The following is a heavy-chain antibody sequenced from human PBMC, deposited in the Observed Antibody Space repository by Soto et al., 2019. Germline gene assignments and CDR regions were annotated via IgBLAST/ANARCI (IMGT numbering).Heavy chain of an antibody. J-gene: IGHJ4*02. D-gene: IGHD1-26*01. CDR3: ARVVPRGGSYFDY. CDR1: GFTFSSYA. Sequence: GGSLRLSCAASGFTFSSYAMHWVRQAPGKGLEWVAVISYDGSNKYYADSVKGRFTISRDNSKNTLYLQMNSQRAEDTAVYYCARVVPRGGSYFDYWGQGTLVTVSS. V-gene: IGHV3-30*04. CDR2: ISYDGSNK.